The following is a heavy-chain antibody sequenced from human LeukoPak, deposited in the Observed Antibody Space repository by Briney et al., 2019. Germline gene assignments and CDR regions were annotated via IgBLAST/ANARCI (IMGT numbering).Heavy chain of an antibody. V-gene: IGHV1-8*01. CDR1: GYTFTSYD. Sequence: ASVKVSCKASGYTFTSYDINWVRQATGQGLEWMGWMNPNSGNTGYAQKFQGRVTMTRNTSISTAYMELSSLRSEDTAVYYCARGLRPGAAAGRSVNYWGQGTLVTVSS. D-gene: IGHD6-13*01. J-gene: IGHJ4*02. CDR3: ARGLRPGAAAGRSVNY. CDR2: MNPNSGNT.